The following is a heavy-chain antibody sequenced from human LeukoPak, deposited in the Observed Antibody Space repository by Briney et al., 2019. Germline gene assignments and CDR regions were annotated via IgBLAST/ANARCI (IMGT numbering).Heavy chain of an antibody. CDR1: GFTFSSYA. CDR3: AKPPRGSGADY. D-gene: IGHD3-10*01. J-gene: IGHJ4*02. CDR2: ITGSGGST. Sequence: GGSLRLSCAASGFTFSSYAMNWVRQAPGKGLEWVSSITGSGGSTYYADSVKGRFTISRDNSKNTLYLHMNSLRAEDTAVYYCAKPPRGSGADYWGQGTLVTVSS. V-gene: IGHV3-23*01.